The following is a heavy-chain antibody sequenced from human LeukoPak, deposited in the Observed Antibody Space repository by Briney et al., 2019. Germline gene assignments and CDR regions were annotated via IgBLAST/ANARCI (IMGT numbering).Heavy chain of an antibody. V-gene: IGHV4-39*01. J-gene: IGHJ4*02. D-gene: IGHD2-15*01. Sequence: SETLSLTCTVSGGSISSSSYYWGWLRQPPGKGLEWIGSIYYSGSTYYNPSLKSRVTISVDTSKNQFSLKLSSVTAADTAVYYCATLVVVAAHMGLDYWGQGTLVTVSS. CDR2: IYYSGST. CDR3: ATLVVVAAHMGLDY. CDR1: GGSISSSSYY.